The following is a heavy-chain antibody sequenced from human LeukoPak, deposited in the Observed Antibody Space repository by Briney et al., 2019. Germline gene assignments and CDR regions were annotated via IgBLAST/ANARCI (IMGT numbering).Heavy chain of an antibody. Sequence: GGSLRLSCAASGFTFDDYAMHWVRQAPGKGLEWVSGISWNSGSIGYADSVKGRFTISRDNAKNSLYLQMNSLRAEDTALYCCAKDGAAAGDNNWFDPWGQGTLVTVSS. CDR3: AKDGAAAGDNNWFDP. J-gene: IGHJ5*02. V-gene: IGHV3-9*01. CDR2: ISWNSGSI. CDR1: GFTFDDYA. D-gene: IGHD6-13*01.